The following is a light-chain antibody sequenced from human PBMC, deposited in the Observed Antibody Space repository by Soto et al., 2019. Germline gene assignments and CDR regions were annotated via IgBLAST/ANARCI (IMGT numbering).Light chain of an antibody. Sequence: IVLRQSPGTLSLSPWERAPLSCRASQSVSSSYLAWYQQKPGQAPRPLIYDASTRATGITDRFSGSVSGTDFTLIISGLEPEDFAVYYCQQYGTSPATFGQGTKVDIK. CDR2: DAS. CDR3: QQYGTSPAT. CDR1: QSVSSSY. J-gene: IGKJ1*01. V-gene: IGKV3-20*01.